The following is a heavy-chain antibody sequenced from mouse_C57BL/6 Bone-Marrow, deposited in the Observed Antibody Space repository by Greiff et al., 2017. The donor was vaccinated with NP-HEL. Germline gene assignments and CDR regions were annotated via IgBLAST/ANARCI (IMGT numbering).Heavy chain of an antibody. CDR3: VLITTVVATPWYFDV. CDR2: IRSKSNNYAT. Sequence: EVKLQESGGGLVQPKGSLKLSCAASGFSFNTYAMNWVRQAPGKGLEWVARIRSKSNNYATYYADSVKDRFTISSDDSESMLYLQMNNLKTEDTAMYYCVLITTVVATPWYFDVWGTGTTVTVSS. V-gene: IGHV10-1*01. J-gene: IGHJ1*03. CDR1: GFSFNTYA. D-gene: IGHD1-1*01.